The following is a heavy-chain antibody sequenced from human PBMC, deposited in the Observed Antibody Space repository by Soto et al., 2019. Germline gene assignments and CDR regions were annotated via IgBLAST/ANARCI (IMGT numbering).Heavy chain of an antibody. CDR3: TGEVASGY. CDR2: ISRDGGTK. CDR1: GFTVSTYG. V-gene: IGHV3-30*03. J-gene: IGHJ4*02. Sequence: QVQLVESGGGVVQPGRSLRLSCAVSGFTVSTYGMHWVRQAPGKGLEWVAVISRDGGTKDSADSVKGRFTISRDNSRNTLFLEMNSLRGDDMAVYYCTGEVASGYWGQGTLVTVSS. D-gene: IGHD2-8*02.